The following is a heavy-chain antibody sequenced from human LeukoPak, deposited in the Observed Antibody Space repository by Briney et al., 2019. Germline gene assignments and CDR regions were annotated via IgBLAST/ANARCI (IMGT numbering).Heavy chain of an antibody. D-gene: IGHD3-3*01. CDR1: GGSFSGYY. CDR3: ARDPVVYDFWSGYYTSYGMDV. J-gene: IGHJ6*02. CDR2: INHSGST. Sequence: PSETLSLTCAVYGGSFSGYYWSWIRQPPGKGLEWIGEINHSGSTNYNPSLKSRVTISVDTSKNQFSLKLSSVTAADTAVYYCARDPVVYDFWSGYYTSYGMDVWGQGTTVTVSS. V-gene: IGHV4-34*01.